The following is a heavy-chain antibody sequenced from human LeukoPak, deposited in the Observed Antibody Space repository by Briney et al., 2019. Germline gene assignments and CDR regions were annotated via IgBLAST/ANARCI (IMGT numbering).Heavy chain of an antibody. Sequence: PGRSLRLSCAASGFTFSSYAMHWVRQAPGKGPEWVTVISFDGSNKYYTDSVKGRFTLSRDNSKNTLYLQMNSLRTEDTAVYYCARDSMPWKQLWGPFDYWGQGTLVTVSS. CDR2: ISFDGSNK. CDR1: GFTFSSYA. CDR3: ARDSMPWKQLWGPFDY. D-gene: IGHD5-18*01. V-gene: IGHV3-30*04. J-gene: IGHJ4*02.